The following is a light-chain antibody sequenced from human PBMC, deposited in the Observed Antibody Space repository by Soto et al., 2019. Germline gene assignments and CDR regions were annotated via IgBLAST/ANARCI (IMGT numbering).Light chain of an antibody. CDR2: GVF. Sequence: EVVLTQSPGTLSLSPGERATLSCRASHSVGSSYLAWYQQRRGQAPRLLIYGVFSRAIGIPDRFSGSGSGTDFTLTISRLEPEDFAVYYCQQRSNWPPTFGQGTQGG. CDR1: HSVGSSY. V-gene: IGKV3D-20*02. CDR3: QQRSNWPPT. J-gene: IGKJ1*01.